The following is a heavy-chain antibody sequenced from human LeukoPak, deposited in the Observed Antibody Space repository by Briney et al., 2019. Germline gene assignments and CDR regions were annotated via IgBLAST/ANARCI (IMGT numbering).Heavy chain of an antibody. CDR1: GGSISSSSYY. J-gene: IGHJ3*02. V-gene: IGHV4-39*01. CDR2: IYYSGST. CDR3: ARSELTTSYSSGSEDFDI. Sequence: SETLSLTCTVSGGSISSSSYYWGWIRQPPGKGLEWIGSIYYSGSTYYNPSLKSRVTISVDTSKNQFSLKLSSVTAADTAVYYCARSELTTSYSSGSEDFDIWGQGTMVTVSS. D-gene: IGHD6-19*01.